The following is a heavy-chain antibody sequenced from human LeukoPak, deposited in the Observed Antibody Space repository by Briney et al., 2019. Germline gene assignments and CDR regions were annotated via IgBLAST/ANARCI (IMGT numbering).Heavy chain of an antibody. CDR1: GYTFTSYG. D-gene: IGHD6-19*01. CDR2: ISAYNGNT. Sequence: ASVKVSCKASGYTFTSYGISWVRQAPGQGLEWMGWISAYNGNTNYAQKLQGRVTMTRGTSTSTVYMELSSLRSEDTAVYYCARGDSSGWYDDYYYYGMDVWGQGTTVTVSS. J-gene: IGHJ6*02. V-gene: IGHV1-18*01. CDR3: ARGDSSGWYDDYYYYGMDV.